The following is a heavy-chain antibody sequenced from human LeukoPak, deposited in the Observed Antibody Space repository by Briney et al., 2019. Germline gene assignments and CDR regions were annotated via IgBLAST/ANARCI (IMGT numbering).Heavy chain of an antibody. CDR2: IYSGGRT. Sequence: GGSLRLSCVASGFTVSRNYMSWVRQAPGKGLEWVSVIYSGGRTYYADSVKGRFTISRDNSKNTLYLQMNSLRAEDTAVYYCASGSGSYRTPYFYMDVWGTGTTVTVSS. CDR3: ASGSGSYRTPYFYMDV. J-gene: IGHJ6*03. V-gene: IGHV3-53*01. D-gene: IGHD3-10*01. CDR1: GFTVSRNY.